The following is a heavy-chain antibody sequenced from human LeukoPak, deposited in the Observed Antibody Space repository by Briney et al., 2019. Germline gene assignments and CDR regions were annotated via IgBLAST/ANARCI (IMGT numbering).Heavy chain of an antibody. V-gene: IGHV4-59*01. CDR1: GVSISDYH. CDR2: FSYSGGT. Sequence: PSETLSLTCSVSGVSISDYHWIWIRQPPAKGLEWMGYFSYSGGTRYNPSLKSRVTMSVDTSKNQFSLRLISVAAADTAVYYCARMYSGTSYYFDFWGQGTLVTVSS. J-gene: IGHJ4*02. CDR3: ARMYSGTSYYFDF. D-gene: IGHD1-26*01.